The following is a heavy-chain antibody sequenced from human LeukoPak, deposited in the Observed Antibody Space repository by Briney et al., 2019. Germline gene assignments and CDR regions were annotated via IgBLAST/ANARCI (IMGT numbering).Heavy chain of an antibody. CDR1: GFTFSSYW. V-gene: IGHV3-74*01. CDR3: ARDTALYYMDV. CDR2: INTDGSIT. Sequence: GGSLRLSCAASGFTFSSYWMHWVRQAPGKGPVWVSYINTDGSITTYADSVKGRFTISRDNAKNTLYLQMNSLRAKDTAVYYCARDTALYYMDVWGKGTTVTASS. J-gene: IGHJ6*03. D-gene: IGHD2-21*02.